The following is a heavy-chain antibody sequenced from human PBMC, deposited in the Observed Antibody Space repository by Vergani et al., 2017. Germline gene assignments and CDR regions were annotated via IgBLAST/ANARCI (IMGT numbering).Heavy chain of an antibody. CDR3: ARGTFLHAFDN. CDR1: GYSISSGNYY. V-gene: IGHV4-61*02. CDR2: IYSSGST. J-gene: IGHJ3*02. Sequence: QVQLQESGPGLLKPSQTLSLTCSVAGYSISSGNYYWNWIRQPAGKGLEWMGRIYSSGSTTSNPSIKSRITMSLDTSKNQCSRRLSSVTTADTAVYYCARGTFLHAFDNWGQGTVVT. D-gene: IGHD1-26*01.